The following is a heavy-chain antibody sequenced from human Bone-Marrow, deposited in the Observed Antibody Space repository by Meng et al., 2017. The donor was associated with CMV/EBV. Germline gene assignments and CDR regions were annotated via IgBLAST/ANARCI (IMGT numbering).Heavy chain of an antibody. CDR2: IWYDGSNK. CDR1: GFTFNSYG. CDR3: AKGSCSSTSCYRYYYYYGMDV. J-gene: IGHJ6*02. V-gene: IGHV3-33*06. Sequence: GGSLRLSCAASGFTFNSYGMHWVRQAPGKGLEWVAVIWYDGSNKYYADSVKGRFTISRDNSKNTLYLQMNSLRAEDTAVYYCAKGSCSSTSCYRYYYYYGMDVWGQGTTVTVSS. D-gene: IGHD2-2*01.